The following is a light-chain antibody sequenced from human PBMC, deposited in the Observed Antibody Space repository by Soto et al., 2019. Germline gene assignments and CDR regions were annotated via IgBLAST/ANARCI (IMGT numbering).Light chain of an antibody. Sequence: DIQMTQSPSSLSASVGGRVTITCRASQSIITYLNWYQQKPGKAPNLLIYAASSLQSGVPSRFSGSGSGTDFTLTINSLQPEDFATYYCQQSYSAPRTFGQGTKVDIK. V-gene: IGKV1-39*01. J-gene: IGKJ1*01. CDR2: AAS. CDR3: QQSYSAPRT. CDR1: QSIITY.